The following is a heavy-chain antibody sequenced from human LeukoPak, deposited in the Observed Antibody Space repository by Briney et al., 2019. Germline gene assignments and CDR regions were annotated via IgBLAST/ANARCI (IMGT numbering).Heavy chain of an antibody. CDR1: GGSIDSYY. J-gene: IGHJ4*02. V-gene: IGHV4-59*01. D-gene: IGHD2-2*01. CDR2: IYYSGST. CDR3: ARVYQSAEYYFDY. Sequence: PSETLSLTCTVSGGSIDSYYWSWIRQPPGKGLEWIGYIYYSGSTEYHPSLKSRVTISLDTSKNQFSLKLTSVTAADTAVYYCARVYQSAEYYFDYWGQGNLVSVSS.